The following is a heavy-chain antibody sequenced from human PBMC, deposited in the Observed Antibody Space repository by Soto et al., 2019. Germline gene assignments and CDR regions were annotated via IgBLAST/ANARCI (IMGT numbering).Heavy chain of an antibody. J-gene: IGHJ6*02. CDR3: ARGAYSSSSSYYYYGMDV. V-gene: IGHV5-51*01. CDR2: IYPGGSDT. CDR1: GYSFTSYW. D-gene: IGHD6-6*01. Sequence: GESLKISCKGSGYSFTSYWIGWVRQMSGKGLEWMGIIYPGGSDTRYSPSFQGQVTISADKSISTAYLQWSSLKASDTAMYYCARGAYSSSSSYYYYGMDVWGQGTTVTVSS.